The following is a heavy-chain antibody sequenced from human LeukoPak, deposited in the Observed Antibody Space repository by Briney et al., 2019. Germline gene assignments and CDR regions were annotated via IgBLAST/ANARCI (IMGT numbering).Heavy chain of an antibody. CDR3: ARAREYLAIDY. D-gene: IGHD2/OR15-2a*01. CDR2: LYSAGNT. V-gene: IGHV3-66*02. J-gene: IGHJ4*02. Sequence: GGSLRLSCAASGFTVSRNYMNWVRQAPGKGLEWVSVLYSAGNTFYADSVKGRFTISRDISKNTLYLQMNSLRPEDTAVYYCARAREYLAIDYWGQGTLVTVSS. CDR1: GFTVSRNY.